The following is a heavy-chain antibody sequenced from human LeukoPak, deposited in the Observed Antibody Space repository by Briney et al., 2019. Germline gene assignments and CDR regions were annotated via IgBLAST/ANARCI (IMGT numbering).Heavy chain of an antibody. CDR3: ARLSVDMNTLDWYSDL. CDR2: IYSTGIT. D-gene: IGHD5-24*01. CDR1: GGSLKNYY. J-gene: IGHJ2*01. Sequence: SETLSLTCSVSGGSLKNYYWSWIRQPPGKGLEWFGHIYSTGITNYNPSLRSRLAISVDPSKNQFSLKLSSVTAADTALYFCARLSVDMNTLDWYSDLWGRGTLVTVSS. V-gene: IGHV4-4*08.